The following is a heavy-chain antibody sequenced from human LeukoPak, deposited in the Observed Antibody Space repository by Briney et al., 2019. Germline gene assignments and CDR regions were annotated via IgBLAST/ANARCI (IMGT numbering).Heavy chain of an antibody. V-gene: IGHV1-2*02. J-gene: IGHJ4*02. Sequence: ASVKVSCKASGYTFTGYYIHWVRQAPGQGLEWMGWINPNSGGTNYAQKFQGRVTMTRDTSISTAYMELSRLRSDDTAVYYCARVPYSGSPRRDYWGQGTLVTVSS. CDR2: INPNSGGT. CDR1: GYTFTGYY. CDR3: ARVPYSGSPRRDY. D-gene: IGHD1-26*01.